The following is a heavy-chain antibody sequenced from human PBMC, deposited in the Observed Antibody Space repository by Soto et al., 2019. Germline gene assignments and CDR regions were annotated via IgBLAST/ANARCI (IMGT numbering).Heavy chain of an antibody. Sequence: SVKVSCKASGGTFSSYTISWVRLAPGQGLEWMGRIIPILGIANYAQKFQGRVTITADKSTSTAYMELSSLRSEDTAVYYCARDHVVVVAANYNWFDPWGQGTLVTVSS. V-gene: IGHV1-69*04. D-gene: IGHD2-15*01. CDR3: ARDHVVVVAANYNWFDP. CDR1: GGTFSSYT. CDR2: IIPILGIA. J-gene: IGHJ5*02.